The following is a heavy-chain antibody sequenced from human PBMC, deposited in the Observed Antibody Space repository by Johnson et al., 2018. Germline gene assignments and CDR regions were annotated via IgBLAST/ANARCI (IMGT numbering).Heavy chain of an antibody. CDR2: IIPIFGTA. Sequence: QVQLVESGAEVKKPGSSVKVSCKASGGTFSSYAISWVRQAPGQGLEWMGGIIPIFGTANYAQKFQGRVTITADESTSTAYMELSSLRSEDTAVYYCARDGVTTVTTPYYYSGMDVWGQGTTVTVSS. D-gene: IGHD4-17*01. J-gene: IGHJ6*02. CDR3: ARDGVTTVTTPYYYSGMDV. V-gene: IGHV1-69*01. CDR1: GGTFSSYA.